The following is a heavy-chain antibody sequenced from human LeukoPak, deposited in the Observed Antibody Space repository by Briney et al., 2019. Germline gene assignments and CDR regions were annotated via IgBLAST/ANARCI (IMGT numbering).Heavy chain of an antibody. J-gene: IGHJ4*02. V-gene: IGHV3-23*01. CDR3: AKELSGSYRFYYLDS. Sequence: GGSLRLSCAASGFPFSSYAMSWVRQAPGKGLEWVSAISGSVGSTYYADSVKGRFTTSRDNSKNTLYLQMNSLRAEDTAVYYCAKELSGSYRFYYLDSWGQGTLVTVSS. D-gene: IGHD3-16*02. CDR1: GFPFSSYA. CDR2: ISGSVGST.